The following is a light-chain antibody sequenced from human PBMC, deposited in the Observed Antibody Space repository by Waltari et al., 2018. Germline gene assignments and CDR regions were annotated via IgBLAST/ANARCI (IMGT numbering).Light chain of an antibody. Sequence: EIVVTQSPATLSLSPGEGATLSCRTSESVDSNLAWFQQKDGQPPRLVIYDASSRAADTPAMFSGGGSGTDYTLTISSLEPEDFATYYCQQRSAWPTTFGQGTRLEI. CDR1: ESVDSN. V-gene: IGKV3-11*01. CDR3: QQRSAWPTT. J-gene: IGKJ5*01. CDR2: DAS.